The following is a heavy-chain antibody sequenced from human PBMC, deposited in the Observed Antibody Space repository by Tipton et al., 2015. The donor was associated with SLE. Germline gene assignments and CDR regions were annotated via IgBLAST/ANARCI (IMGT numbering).Heavy chain of an antibody. CDR2: ISSTGVT. D-gene: IGHD1-26*01. J-gene: IGHJ3*01. CDR1: GFTFSTYP. CDR3: ARVLVGAAAFDV. Sequence: SLRLSCAASGFTFSTYPMHWARQAPGKGLEYVSAISSTGVTYYADSVKGRFIISRDNSRNTLYLQMDSLRVEDMAVYYCARVLVGAAAFDVWGQGTMVTVSS. V-gene: IGHV3-64*02.